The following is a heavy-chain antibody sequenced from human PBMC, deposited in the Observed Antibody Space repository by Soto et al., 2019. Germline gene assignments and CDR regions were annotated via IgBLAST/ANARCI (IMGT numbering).Heavy chain of an antibody. V-gene: IGHV1-69*01. Sequence: QVQLVQSGAEVKKPGSSVTVSCKASGGTFSSYAISWVRQAPGQGLEWMGGIIPIFGTANYAQKFQGRVTITADESTSTAYMELSSLRSEDTAVYYCARVRRGSSGSYYYYGMDVWGQGTTVTVSS. D-gene: IGHD1-26*01. CDR1: GGTFSSYA. CDR2: IIPIFGTA. J-gene: IGHJ6*02. CDR3: ARVRRGSSGSYYYYGMDV.